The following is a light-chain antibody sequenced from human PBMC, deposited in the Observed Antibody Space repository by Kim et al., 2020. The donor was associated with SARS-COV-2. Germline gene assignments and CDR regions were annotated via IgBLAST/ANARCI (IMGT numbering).Light chain of an antibody. J-gene: IGKJ2*01. CDR2: GAS. CDR3: HQYSTSPT. CDR1: QSITSNY. V-gene: IGKV3-20*01. Sequence: EIVLTQSPGTLSLSPGERATLSCRASQSITSNYLAWYQQKPGQAPRLLFYGASSRAAGIPDRFSGSGSGTDFTLTISRLEPEDFAVYYCHQYSTSPTFGQGTKVDIK.